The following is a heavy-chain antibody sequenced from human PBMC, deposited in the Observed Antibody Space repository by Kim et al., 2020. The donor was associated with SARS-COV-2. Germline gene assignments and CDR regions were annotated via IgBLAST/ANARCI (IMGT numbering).Heavy chain of an antibody. CDR3: ARLGFGQLLDY. J-gene: IGHJ4*02. CDR1: GFAFSGSA. Sequence: GGSLTLSCAGSGFAFSGSAMHWVRQASGKGLEWVGRIRSKANSYATAYAVSVKGRFTISRDESKNTAFLQMNSLKTEDTAVYYCARLGFGQLLDYWGQGT. D-gene: IGHD3-10*01. CDR2: IRSKANSYAT. V-gene: IGHV3-73*01.